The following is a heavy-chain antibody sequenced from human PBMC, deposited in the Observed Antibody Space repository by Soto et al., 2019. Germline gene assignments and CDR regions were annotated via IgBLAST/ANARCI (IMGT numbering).Heavy chain of an antibody. J-gene: IGHJ6*02. V-gene: IGHV5-51*01. D-gene: IGHD1-1*01. CDR2: SYPGDSDT. Sequence: PVESLRISWQVSGYSFTTYCGAWVRQMPGKGLEWRGLSYPGDSDTRYSPSFQGQVTISADKSINTAYLQWSSLRASHTATYSSARQPAWRSFQVAMDVWGQGTPVTVSS. CDR3: ARQPAWRSFQVAMDV. CDR1: GYSFTTYC.